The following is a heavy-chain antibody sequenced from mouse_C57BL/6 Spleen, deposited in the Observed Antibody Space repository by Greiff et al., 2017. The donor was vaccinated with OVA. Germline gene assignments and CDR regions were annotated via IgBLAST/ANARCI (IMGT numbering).Heavy chain of an antibody. Sequence: VQLQQSGAELVRPGASVKLSCTASGFNIKDYYMHWVKQRPEQGLEWIGRIDPEDGDTEYAPKFQGKATMTADTSSNTAYLQLSSLTSEDTAVYYCTRYYGSSPFAYWGQGTLVTVSA. V-gene: IGHV14-1*01. CDR3: TRYYGSSPFAY. CDR1: GFNIKDYY. CDR2: IDPEDGDT. J-gene: IGHJ3*01. D-gene: IGHD1-1*01.